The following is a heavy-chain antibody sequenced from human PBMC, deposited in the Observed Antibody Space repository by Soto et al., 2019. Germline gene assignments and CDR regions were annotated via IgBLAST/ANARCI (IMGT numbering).Heavy chain of an antibody. J-gene: IGHJ4*02. D-gene: IGHD6-19*01. CDR1: GYTFTSYG. CDR3: ASGYSSGWYAY. Sequence: ASVKVSCKASGYTFTSYGISWVRQAPGQGLEWMGWISAYNGNTDYAQKLQGRVTMTTDTSASTAYMELRSLRSDDTAVYYCASGYSSGWYAYWGQGTLVTVSS. V-gene: IGHV1-18*01. CDR2: ISAYNGNT.